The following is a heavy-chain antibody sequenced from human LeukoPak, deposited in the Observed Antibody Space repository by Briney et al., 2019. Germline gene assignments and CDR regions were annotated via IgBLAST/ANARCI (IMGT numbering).Heavy chain of an antibody. D-gene: IGHD3-10*01. Sequence: PSETLSLTCTVSGGSISSYYWSWIRQPSGKGLEWIGYIYYSGSTNYNPSLKSRVTISVDTSKNQFSLKLSSVTAADTAVYYCARSRGSYGSGSYYKNWGQGTLVTVSS. CDR3: ARSRGSYGSGSYYKN. V-gene: IGHV4-59*08. J-gene: IGHJ4*02. CDR2: IYYSGST. CDR1: GGSISSYY.